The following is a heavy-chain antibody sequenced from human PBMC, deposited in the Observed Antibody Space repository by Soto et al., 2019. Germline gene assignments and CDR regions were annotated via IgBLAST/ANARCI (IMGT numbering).Heavy chain of an antibody. D-gene: IGHD3-10*01. J-gene: IGHJ6*02. V-gene: IGHV4-39*01. Sequence: SETLSLTCTVSGGSISSSSYYWGWIRQPPGKGLEWIGSIYYSGSTYYNPSLKSRVTISVDTSKNTLYLQMNSLRAEDTAVYYCVRYYYGSGRENPGYYGMDVWGQGTTVTVSS. CDR2: IYYSGST. CDR1: GGSISSSSYY. CDR3: VRYYYGSGRENPGYYGMDV.